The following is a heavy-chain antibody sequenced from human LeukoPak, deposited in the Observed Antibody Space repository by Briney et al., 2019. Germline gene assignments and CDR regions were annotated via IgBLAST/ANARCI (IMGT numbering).Heavy chain of an antibody. Sequence: ASVKVSCKASGYSFTSYYMHWVRQAPGQGFEWMGIINPSGGSTTYAQKFQGRVTMTRDTSISTAYMELSRLRSDDTAVYYCARDMVRGASDYWGQGTLVTVSS. J-gene: IGHJ4*02. D-gene: IGHD3-10*01. CDR2: INPSGGST. CDR3: ARDMVRGASDY. CDR1: GYSFTSYY. V-gene: IGHV1-46*01.